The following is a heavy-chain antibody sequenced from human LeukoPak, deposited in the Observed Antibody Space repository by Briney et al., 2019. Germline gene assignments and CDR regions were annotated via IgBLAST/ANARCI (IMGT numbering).Heavy chain of an antibody. J-gene: IGHJ4*02. V-gene: IGHV4-61*08. CDR2: IYYSGST. CDR3: ARHSDTYGDYTFDY. Sequence: SETLSLTCTVSGGSISSGGYYWSWIRQHPGKGLEWIGYIYYSGSTNYNPSLKSRVTISVDTSKNQFSLKLSSVTAADTAVYYCARHSDTYGDYTFDYWGQGTLVTVSS. D-gene: IGHD4-17*01. CDR1: GGSISSGGYY.